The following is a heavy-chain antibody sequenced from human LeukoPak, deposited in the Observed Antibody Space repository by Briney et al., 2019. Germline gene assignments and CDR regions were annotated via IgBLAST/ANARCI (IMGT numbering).Heavy chain of an antibody. CDR3: ARGRAYFD. J-gene: IGHJ4*02. CDR2: INHSGGT. CDR1: GDSISSRSYY. D-gene: IGHD3-9*01. V-gene: IGHV4-39*07. Sequence: PSETLSLTCTVSGDSISSRSYYWSWIRQPPGRGLEWIGEINHSGGTNYNPSLKSRVTISVDTSKNQFSLKLSSVTAADTAVYYCARGRAYFDWGQGTLVTVSS.